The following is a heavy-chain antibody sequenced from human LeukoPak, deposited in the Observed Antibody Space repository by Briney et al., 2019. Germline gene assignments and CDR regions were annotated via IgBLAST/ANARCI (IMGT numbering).Heavy chain of an antibody. J-gene: IGHJ4*02. Sequence: SETLSLTCTVSGGSISSSSYYWGWIRQPPGKGLECIGSIYYSGSTYYNPSLKSRVTISVDTSKNQFSLKLSSVTAADTAVYYCARGVVAAAGRTFDFWGQGTLVTVSS. CDR3: ARGVVAAAGRTFDF. CDR1: GGSISSSSYY. CDR2: IYYSGST. V-gene: IGHV4-39*07. D-gene: IGHD6-13*01.